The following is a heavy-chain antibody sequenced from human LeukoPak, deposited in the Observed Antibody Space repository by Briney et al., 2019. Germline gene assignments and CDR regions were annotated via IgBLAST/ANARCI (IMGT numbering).Heavy chain of an antibody. CDR1: GGSISSYY. D-gene: IGHD6-19*01. Sequence: PSETPSLTCTVSGGSISSYYWSWIRQPPGKGLEWIGYIYYSGSTNYNPSLKSRVTISVDTSKNQFSLKLSSVTAAGTAVYYCARGGDSSGWYADYWGQGTLVTVSS. V-gene: IGHV4-59*08. CDR2: IYYSGST. J-gene: IGHJ4*02. CDR3: ARGGDSSGWYADY.